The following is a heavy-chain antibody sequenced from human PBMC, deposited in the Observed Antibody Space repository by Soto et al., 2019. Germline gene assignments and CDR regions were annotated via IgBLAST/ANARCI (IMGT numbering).Heavy chain of an antibody. CDR2: IYYSGST. D-gene: IGHD6-13*01. Sequence: SETLSLTCTVSGGSISSGDYYWSWIRQPPGKGLEWIGYIYYSGSTYYNPSLKSRVTISVDTSKNQFSLKLSSVTAADTAVYYCARVRSSWRFDYWGQGTLVTVSS. V-gene: IGHV4-30-4*01. CDR3: ARVRSSWRFDY. CDR1: GGSISSGDYY. J-gene: IGHJ4*02.